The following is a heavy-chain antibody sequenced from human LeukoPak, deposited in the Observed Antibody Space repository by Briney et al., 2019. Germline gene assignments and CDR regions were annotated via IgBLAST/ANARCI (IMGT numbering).Heavy chain of an antibody. CDR3: ARDRAGTISYFDY. Sequence: SETLSLTCAVYGGSFRGYYWSWVRQPPGKGLEWIGEINHSGSTNYNPSLKSRVTISVDTSKNQFSLKLSSVTAADTAVYYCARDRAGTISYFDYWGQGTLVTVSS. J-gene: IGHJ4*02. D-gene: IGHD1-7*01. CDR2: INHSGST. V-gene: IGHV4-34*01. CDR1: GGSFRGYY.